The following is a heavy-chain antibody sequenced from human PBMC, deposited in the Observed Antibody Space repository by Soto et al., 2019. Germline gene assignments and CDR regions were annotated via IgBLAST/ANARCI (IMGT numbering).Heavy chain of an antibody. D-gene: IGHD3-22*01. J-gene: IGHJ3*02. CDR1: GGTFSSYA. CDR3: ARLRSTYYYDSSGYYDGDAFDI. V-gene: IGHV1-69*01. CDR2: IIPIFGTA. Sequence: QVQLVQSGAEVKKPGSSVKVSCKASGGTFSSYAISWVRQAPGQGLEWMGGIIPIFGTANYAQKFQGRVTITADESTSTADMELSSLRSEDTAVYYCARLRSTYYYDSSGYYDGDAFDIWGQGTMVTVSS.